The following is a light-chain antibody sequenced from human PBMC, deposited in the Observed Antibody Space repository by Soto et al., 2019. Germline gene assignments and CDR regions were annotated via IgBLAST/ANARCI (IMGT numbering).Light chain of an antibody. CDR2: DAS. V-gene: IGKV3-11*01. CDR1: QSVSSY. J-gene: IGKJ5*01. Sequence: EIVLTHSPATLSLSPVERATLACRASQSVSSYLAWYQQKPGQAPRLLIYDASNRATGIPARFSGSGSGTDFTLTISSLEPEDFAVYYCQQRSNWITFGQGTRLEI. CDR3: QQRSNWIT.